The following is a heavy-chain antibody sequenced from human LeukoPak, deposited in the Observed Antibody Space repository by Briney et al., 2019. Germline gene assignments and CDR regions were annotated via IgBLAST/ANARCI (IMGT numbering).Heavy chain of an antibody. Sequence: ASVKVSCTASGYTFTDYYTHWLRQAPGQGLEWMGWINPNNDDTKYAQKFQGWVTMTEDTSTDTAYMELSSLRSEDTAVYYCATNPIAVAGRNGDYWGQGTLVTVSS. CDR3: ATNPIAVAGRNGDY. V-gene: IGHV1-2*04. CDR1: GYTFTDYY. CDR2: INPNNDDT. J-gene: IGHJ4*02. D-gene: IGHD6-19*01.